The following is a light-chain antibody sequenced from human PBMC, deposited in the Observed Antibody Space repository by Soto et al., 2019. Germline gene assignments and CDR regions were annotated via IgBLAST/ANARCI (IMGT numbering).Light chain of an antibody. J-gene: IGKJ5*01. CDR2: RAS. CDR3: QQYNNCPPNP. V-gene: IGKV3-15*01. CDR1: QNIYSN. Sequence: VGLTQSPCTLSLSQGERATLSCRASQNIYSNVAWYQQRPGQAPRLLIYRASTRATGIPARFSGSGSGTEFTLTISSLQSEDFAVYYCQQYNNCPPNPFGQGTRLEIK.